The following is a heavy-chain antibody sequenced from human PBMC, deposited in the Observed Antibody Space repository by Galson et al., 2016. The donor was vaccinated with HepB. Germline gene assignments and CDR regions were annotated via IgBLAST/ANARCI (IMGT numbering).Heavy chain of an antibody. V-gene: IGHV3-21*01. CDR1: GFIISSYD. D-gene: IGHD6-19*01. CDR3: ARVKLVRTQWLAVDYYHYYYMAV. CDR2: ISSSSSYI. J-gene: IGHJ6*03. Sequence: SLRLSCAASGFIISSYDMNWVRQAPGKGLEWVSSISSSSSYISYANSVKGRFTISRDNAKDSLFLQMNNLRVEDTAVYYCARVKLVRTQWLAVDYYHYYYMAVWGTGTTVTVSS.